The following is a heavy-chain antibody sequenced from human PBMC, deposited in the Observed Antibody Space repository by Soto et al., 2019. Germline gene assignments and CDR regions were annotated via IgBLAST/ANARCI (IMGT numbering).Heavy chain of an antibody. Sequence: GGSLRLSCAASGFTFSDYFVSWIRQSPGKGLEWVSFISGSSDNIKYADSVKGRFTISRDNAKNSLYLQMNSLRAEDTAVYYCVRDSARIVVVPRVDGDNWLDPWGQGTLVTGSP. CDR3: VRDSARIVVVPRVDGDNWLDP. CDR1: GFTFSDYF. J-gene: IGHJ5*02. CDR2: ISGSSDNI. D-gene: IGHD2-2*01. V-gene: IGHV3-11*06.